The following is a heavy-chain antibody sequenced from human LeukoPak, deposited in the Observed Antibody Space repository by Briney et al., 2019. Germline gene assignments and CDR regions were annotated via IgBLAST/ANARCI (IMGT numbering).Heavy chain of an antibody. CDR2: IKSKTDSETT. V-gene: IGHV3-15*01. D-gene: IGHD1-26*01. Sequence: GGSLRLSCAASGFTFSNAWMSWVRQAPGKGLEWVGRIKSKTDSETTDYAAPVKGRFTISRDDSKNTLYLQMNSLKTEDTAVYYCTTDGGSYPGQFDYWGQGTLVTVSS. CDR1: GFTFSNAW. J-gene: IGHJ4*02. CDR3: TTDGGSYPGQFDY.